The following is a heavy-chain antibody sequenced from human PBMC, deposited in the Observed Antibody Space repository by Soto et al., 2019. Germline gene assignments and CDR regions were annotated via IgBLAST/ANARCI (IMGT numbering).Heavy chain of an antibody. CDR1: GGSISSGGYY. D-gene: IGHD2-2*01. CDR2: IYYAGTT. Sequence: SETLALTSTVSGGSISSGGYYWSWIRQHPGKGLEWIGYIYYAGTTTYNPSLQSRVSISLDTSKNEVSLKLTSVTAADTAVYFCARLGAFYQAMDSWGQGTLVTVS. CDR3: ARLGAFYQAMDS. V-gene: IGHV4-61*08. J-gene: IGHJ1*01.